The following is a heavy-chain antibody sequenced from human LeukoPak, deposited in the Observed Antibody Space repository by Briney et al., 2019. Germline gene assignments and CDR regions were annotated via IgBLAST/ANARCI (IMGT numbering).Heavy chain of an antibody. CDR2: ISGSGGYT. CDR1: GFTFSSYA. V-gene: IGHV3-23*01. Sequence: GGSLRLSCAASGFTFSSYAMSWVRQAPGKGLEWVSAISGSGGYTYYAGSVKGRFTISRDNSKNTLYLQMNSLRAEDTAVYYCAKDTASSWWYFDLWGRGTLVTVSS. J-gene: IGHJ2*01. CDR3: AKDTASSWWYFDL. D-gene: IGHD5-18*01.